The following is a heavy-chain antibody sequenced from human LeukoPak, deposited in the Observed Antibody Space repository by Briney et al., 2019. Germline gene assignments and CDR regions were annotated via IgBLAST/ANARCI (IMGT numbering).Heavy chain of an antibody. V-gene: IGHV5-51*01. CDR3: ARQPPYSSSWYWFDP. CDR1: GYSFTSYW. Sequence: GESLKISCKGSGYSFTSYWIGWVRQMPGKGLEWMGIIYPGDSDTRYSPSFQGQATISADKSISTAYLQWSSLKASDTAMYYCARQPPYSSSWYWFDPWGQGTLVTVSS. J-gene: IGHJ5*02. D-gene: IGHD6-13*01. CDR2: IYPGDSDT.